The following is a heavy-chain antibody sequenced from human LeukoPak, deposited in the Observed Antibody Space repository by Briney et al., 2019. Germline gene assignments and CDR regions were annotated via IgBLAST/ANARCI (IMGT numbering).Heavy chain of an antibody. J-gene: IGHJ4*02. CDR1: GFTFSSYG. D-gene: IGHD6-13*01. Sequence: GGSLRLSCAAPGFTFSSYGMSWVRQAPGKGLEWVSAISGSGGSTYYADSVKGRFTISRDNSKNTLYLQMNSLRAEDTAIYYCAKDGFVPPPHSSSSGRPYYFDYWGQGTLVTVSS. V-gene: IGHV3-23*01. CDR3: AKDGFVPPPHSSSSGRPYYFDY. CDR2: ISGSGGST.